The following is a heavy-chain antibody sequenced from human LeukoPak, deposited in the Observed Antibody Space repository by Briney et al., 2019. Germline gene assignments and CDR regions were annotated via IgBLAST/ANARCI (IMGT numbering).Heavy chain of an antibody. V-gene: IGHV3-21*01. CDR3: ASSIADYDFWSGYSSY. CDR1: GFTFSSYS. Sequence: PGGSLRLSCAASGFTFSSYSMNWVRQAPGKGLEWVSSISSSSSYIYYADSVKGRFTISRDNAKNSLYLQMSSLRAEDTAVYYCASSIADYDFWSGYSSYWGQGTLVTVSS. J-gene: IGHJ4*02. CDR2: ISSSSSYI. D-gene: IGHD3-3*01.